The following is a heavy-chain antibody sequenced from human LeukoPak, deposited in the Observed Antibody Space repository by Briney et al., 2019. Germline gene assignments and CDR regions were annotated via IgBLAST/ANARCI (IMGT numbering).Heavy chain of an antibody. CDR1: GGSISSSSYY. CDR3: ARAKIGSGWFAYGKGWFDP. CDR2: IYYSGST. Sequence: PLETLSLTCTVSGGSISSSSYYWGWIRQPPGKGLEWIGSIYYSGSTYYNPSLKSRVTISVDTSKNQFSLKLSSVTAADTAVYYCARAKIGSGWFAYGKGWFDPWGQGTLVTVSS. J-gene: IGHJ5*02. D-gene: IGHD6-19*01. V-gene: IGHV4-39*01.